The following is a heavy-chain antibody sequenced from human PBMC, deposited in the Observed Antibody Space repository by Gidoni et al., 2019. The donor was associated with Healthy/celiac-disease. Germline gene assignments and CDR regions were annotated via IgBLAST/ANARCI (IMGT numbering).Heavy chain of an antibody. Sequence: EVQLVESGGGLVKPGRALRLSCTASGFTFGAYALRWFRQAPGKGLEWVGFIRSKAYGGKTEYAASVKGRFTISRDDSKSIAYLQMNSLKTEDTAVYYCTRDSVVGRAAPWCMDVWGQGTTVTVSS. D-gene: IGHD6-13*01. CDR2: IRSKAYGGKT. J-gene: IGHJ6*02. CDR1: GFTFGAYA. CDR3: TRDSVVGRAAPWCMDV. V-gene: IGHV3-49*05.